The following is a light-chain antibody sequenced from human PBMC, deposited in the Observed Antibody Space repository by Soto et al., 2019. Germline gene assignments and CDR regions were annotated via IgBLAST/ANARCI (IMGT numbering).Light chain of an antibody. CDR1: NSNIGSNA. Sequence: QSVLTQPPSASGTPGQRVTISCSGSNSNIGSNALNWYQQLPGTAPKLLIYSNNQRPSGVPDRFSGSKSGTSASLAISGLQSEDEADYYCAAWDDSLNGFYVFGTGTQLTVL. CDR3: AAWDDSLNGFYV. V-gene: IGLV1-44*01. J-gene: IGLJ1*01. CDR2: SNN.